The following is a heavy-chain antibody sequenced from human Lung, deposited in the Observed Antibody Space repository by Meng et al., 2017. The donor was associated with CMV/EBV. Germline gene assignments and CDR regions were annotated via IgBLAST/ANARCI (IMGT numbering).Heavy chain of an antibody. J-gene: IGHJ4*02. CDR1: GFTFSSYA. CDR3: ARVELRFLEWSGFAY. D-gene: IGHD3-3*01. Sequence: GGSLRLSCAASGFTFSSYAMHWVRQAPGKGLEWVAVISYDGSNKYYADSVKGRFTISRDNSKNTLYLQMNSLRAEDTAVYYCARVELRFLEWSGFAYWGQREXVTVAS. V-gene: IGHV3-30-3*01. CDR2: ISYDGSNK.